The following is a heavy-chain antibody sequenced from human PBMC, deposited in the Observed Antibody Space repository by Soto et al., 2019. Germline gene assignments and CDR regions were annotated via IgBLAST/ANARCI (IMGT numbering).Heavy chain of an antibody. Sequence: QVQLVESGGGVVQPGRSLRLSCAASGFTFSSYAMHWVRQAPGKGLEWVAVISYDGSNKYYADSVKGRFTISRDNSKNTLYLQMNSLRAEDTAVYYCARDQAGYSSGWYLDYWGQGTLVTVSS. CDR2: ISYDGSNK. CDR1: GFTFSSYA. CDR3: ARDQAGYSSGWYLDY. J-gene: IGHJ4*02. V-gene: IGHV3-30-3*01. D-gene: IGHD6-19*01.